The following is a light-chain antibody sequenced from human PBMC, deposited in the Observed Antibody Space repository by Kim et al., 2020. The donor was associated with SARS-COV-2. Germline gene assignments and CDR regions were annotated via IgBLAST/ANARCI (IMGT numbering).Light chain of an antibody. CDR3: QQYNNWLFT. CDR1: QSVSSN. V-gene: IGKV3-15*01. J-gene: IGKJ5*01. Sequence: VSPGERATLSCRASQSVSSNLAWYQQKPGQAPRLLSYGASTRATGIPARFSGSGSGTEFTLTISSLQSEDFAVYYCQQYNNWLFTFGQGTRLEIK. CDR2: GAS.